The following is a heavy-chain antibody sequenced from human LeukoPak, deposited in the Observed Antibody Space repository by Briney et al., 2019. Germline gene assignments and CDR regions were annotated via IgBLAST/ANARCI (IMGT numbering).Heavy chain of an antibody. J-gene: IGHJ4*02. CDR2: ISSSSSYI. CDR1: GFTFSSYS. CDR3: ARDSSSSYFDY. D-gene: IGHD6-6*01. Sequence: PGGSLRLSCAASGFTFSSYSMNWVRQAPGKGLEWVSSISSSSSYIYYADSVKGRFTISRDNAKNSLYLQMNGLRAEDTAVYYCARDSSSSYFDYWGQGTLVTVSS. V-gene: IGHV3-21*01.